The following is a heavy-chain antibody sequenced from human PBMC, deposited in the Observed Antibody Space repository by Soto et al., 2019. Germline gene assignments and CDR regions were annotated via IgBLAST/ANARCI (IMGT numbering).Heavy chain of an antibody. CDR2: LSSDGNNQ. CDR1: GFTLSSYT. V-gene: IGHV3-30-3*01. Sequence: GGSLRLSCAASGFTLSSYTMHWVRQAPGKGLEWVALLSSDGNNQYDAESVRGRFTISRDKSENTLYLQMNSLRPDDTAVYYCARGREAYSGFDYPAYWGQGTLVTVSS. D-gene: IGHD5-12*01. CDR3: ARGREAYSGFDYPAY. J-gene: IGHJ4*02.